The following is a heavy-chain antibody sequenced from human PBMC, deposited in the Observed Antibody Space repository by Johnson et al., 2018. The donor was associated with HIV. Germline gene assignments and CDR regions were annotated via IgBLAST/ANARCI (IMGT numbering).Heavy chain of an antibody. CDR2: IKQDGSEK. D-gene: IGHD3-16*01. J-gene: IGHJ3*02. CDR3: ARKRWGPLDAFDI. V-gene: IGHV3-7*05. CDR1: GFTFSSYW. Sequence: VQLMESGGGLVQPGGSLRLSCAASGFTFSSYWMSWVRQAPGKGLEWVANIKQDGSEKYYVDSVKGRFTISRDNAKNSLYLQMNSLRAEDTAVYYCARKRWGPLDAFDIWGQGTMVTVSS.